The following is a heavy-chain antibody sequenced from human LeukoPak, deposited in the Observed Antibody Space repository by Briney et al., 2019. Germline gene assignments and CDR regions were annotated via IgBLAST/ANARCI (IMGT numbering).Heavy chain of an antibody. CDR3: ARFSSSAWYFDL. CDR2: IYSGGST. V-gene: IGHV4-4*07. CDR1: DGSISSYY. Sequence: SETLSLTCTVSDGSISSYYWSWIRQPAGKGLEWIGRIYSGGSTNYNPSLKSRVTMSVDTSKNHFSLKLNYVTAADTAVYYCARFSSSAWYFDLWGRGTLVTVPS. J-gene: IGHJ2*01. D-gene: IGHD6-6*01.